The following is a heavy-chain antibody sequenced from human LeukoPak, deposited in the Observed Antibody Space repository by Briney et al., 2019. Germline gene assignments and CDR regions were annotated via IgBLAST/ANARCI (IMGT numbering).Heavy chain of an antibody. CDR2: SDDSGNT. CDR1: GGSISGHK. CDR3: ARAARRPDGWTGGSYH. D-gene: IGHD5-24*01. V-gene: IGHV4-4*07. Sequence: MSSETLSLTCTVSGGSISGHKWAWLRQPAGKGLEWLGRSDDSGNTNYNPSLESRLTVSIDKSNNQVFMKLNSVTAADTAVYYCARAARRPDGWTGGSYHWGQGIPVTVSS. J-gene: IGHJ4*02.